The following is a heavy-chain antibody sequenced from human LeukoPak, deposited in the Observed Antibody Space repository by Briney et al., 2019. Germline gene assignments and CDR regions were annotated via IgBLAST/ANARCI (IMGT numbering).Heavy chain of an antibody. Sequence: ASVKVSCKASGYTFTGYYMHWVRQAPGQGLEWMRWINPNSGGTNYAQKFQGRVTMTRDTSISTAYMELSRLRSDDTAVYYCARRTAGYCSGGSCYERYYFGYWGQGTLVTVSS. D-gene: IGHD2-15*01. CDR1: GYTFTGYY. J-gene: IGHJ4*02. CDR2: INPNSGGT. CDR3: ARRTAGYCSGGSCYERYYFGY. V-gene: IGHV1-2*02.